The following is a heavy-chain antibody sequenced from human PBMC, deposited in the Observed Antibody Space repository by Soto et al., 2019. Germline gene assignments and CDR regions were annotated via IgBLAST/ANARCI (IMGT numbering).Heavy chain of an antibody. CDR1: GFTFSTYW. Sequence: PGGSLRLSCAASGFTFSTYWMHWVRQAPGKGLVWVSRINSDGSRTNYADSVKGRFTTFRDNAKNTVYLQLNSLTAEDTAVYYFATVAPGSYDWIDPWGQGTLVTVSS. V-gene: IGHV3-74*01. D-gene: IGHD1-26*01. CDR3: ATVAPGSYDWIDP. CDR2: INSDGSRT. J-gene: IGHJ5*02.